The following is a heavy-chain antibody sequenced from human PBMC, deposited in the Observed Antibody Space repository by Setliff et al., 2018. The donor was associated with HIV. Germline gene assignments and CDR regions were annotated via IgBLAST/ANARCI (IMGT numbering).Heavy chain of an antibody. V-gene: IGHV3-23*01. Sequence: GGSLRLSCAASGFIIRNHWMTWVRQPPGKGLEWISGISGRGSSTYYADAARGRFTISRDNSRDTVFLEMTSLSPEDTAVYYCAKAMGHLPYFFDSWGRGTLVTVSS. CDR3: AKAMGHLPYFFDS. J-gene: IGHJ4*02. CDR1: GFIIRNHW. CDR2: ISGRGSST.